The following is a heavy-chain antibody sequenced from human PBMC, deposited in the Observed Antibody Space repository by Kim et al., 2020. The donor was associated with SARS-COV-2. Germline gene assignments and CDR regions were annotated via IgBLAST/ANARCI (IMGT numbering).Heavy chain of an antibody. D-gene: IGHD2-15*01. CDR1: GFTFSAFG. CDR3: AKGRYCSGGSCYPEFDY. V-gene: IGHV3-30*18. CDR2: ISDDGSDK. J-gene: IGHJ4*02. Sequence: GGSLRLSCVASGFTFSAFGMHWVRQAPGAGLEWVAVISDDGSDKHFADSVKGRFSISRDNSKNTLYLQMNSLRPEYTAVYFCAKGRYCSGGSCYPEFDYWGQGTLVTVSS.